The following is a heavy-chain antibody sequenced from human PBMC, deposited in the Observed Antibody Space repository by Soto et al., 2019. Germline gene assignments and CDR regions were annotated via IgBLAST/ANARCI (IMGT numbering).Heavy chain of an antibody. Sequence: VQLVESGGGVVQPGRSLRLSCAASGFTFSSYGMHWVRQAPGKGLEWLAVIWFDGRNKKYSDSVKGRFTISRDNSMKTAYWKRGSRGGGGTAVFFWGGGGGGGALTTNWFDPWGRGTLVTVSS. CDR1: GFTFSSYG. V-gene: IGHV3-33*01. CDR2: IWFDGRNK. D-gene: IGHD4-17*01. J-gene: IGHJ5*02. CDR3: GGGGGGGALTTNWFDP.